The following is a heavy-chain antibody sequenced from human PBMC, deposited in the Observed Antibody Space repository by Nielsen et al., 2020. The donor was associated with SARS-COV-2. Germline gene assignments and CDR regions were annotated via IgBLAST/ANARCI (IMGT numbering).Heavy chain of an antibody. J-gene: IGHJ6*02. CDR3: ARQREGEHYLYGMDV. D-gene: IGHD1-26*01. V-gene: IGHV4-39*01. CDR1: GGSIISSNSY. CDR2: IYYSGET. Sequence: SETLSLTCTVSGGSIISSNSYWGWIRQPPGKGLEWVGSIYYSGETYYNPSLKSRVTISVDTSKSHFSLELTSVTAADTALYFCARQREGEHYLYGMDVWGQGTTVTVSS.